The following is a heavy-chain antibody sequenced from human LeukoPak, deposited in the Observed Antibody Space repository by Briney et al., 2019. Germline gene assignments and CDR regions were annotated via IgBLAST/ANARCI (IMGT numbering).Heavy chain of an antibody. V-gene: IGHV3-30-3*01. CDR2: ISYDGSNK. CDR1: GFTFSSYA. Sequence: GGSLRLSCAASGFTFSSYAMHWVRQAPGKGLEWVAVISYDGSNKYYADSVKGRFTISRDNSKNTLYLQMNSLRAEDTAVYYCARDLRELLHYWGQGTLVTVSS. D-gene: IGHD1-26*01. J-gene: IGHJ4*02. CDR3: ARDLRELLHY.